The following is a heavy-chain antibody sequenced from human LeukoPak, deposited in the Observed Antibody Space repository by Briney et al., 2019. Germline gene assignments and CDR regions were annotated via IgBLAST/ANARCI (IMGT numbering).Heavy chain of an antibody. D-gene: IGHD4-23*01. CDR2: ISSSSSYI. CDR3: ARDRLVVTYDY. CDR1: GFTFSSYS. Sequence: GGSLRLSCAASGFTFSSYSMNWVRQAPGKGLEWVSSISSSSSYIYYADSVKGRFTISRDNAKNSLYLQMNSLRAVDTAVYYCARDRLVVTYDYWGQGTLVTVSS. J-gene: IGHJ4*02. V-gene: IGHV3-21*01.